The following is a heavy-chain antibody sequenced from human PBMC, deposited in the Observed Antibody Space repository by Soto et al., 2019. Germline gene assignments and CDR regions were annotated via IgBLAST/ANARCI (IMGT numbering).Heavy chain of an antibody. CDR3: ASVSNYYDSSGYYY. V-gene: IGHV3-11*03. D-gene: IGHD3-22*01. CDR1: GFTFSDYY. CDR2: ISSSSSYT. J-gene: IGHJ4*02. Sequence: GGSLRLSCAASGFTFSDYYMSWIRQAPGKGLEWVSYISSSSSYTNYADSVKGRFTISRDNAKNSLYLQMNSLRAEDTAVYYCASVSNYYDSSGYYYWGQGTLVTVSS.